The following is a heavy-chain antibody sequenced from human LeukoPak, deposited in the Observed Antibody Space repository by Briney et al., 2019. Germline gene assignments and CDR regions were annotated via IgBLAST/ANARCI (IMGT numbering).Heavy chain of an antibody. Sequence: SETLSLNCTVSGGSISSSSYYWGWIRQPPGKGLEWIGSIYYSGSTYYNPSLKSRVTISVDTSKNQFSLKLSSVTAADTAVYYCAGGIAARPMDVWGKGTTVTVSS. CDR3: AGGIAARPMDV. CDR2: IYYSGST. CDR1: GGSISSSSYY. J-gene: IGHJ6*03. D-gene: IGHD6-6*01. V-gene: IGHV4-39*07.